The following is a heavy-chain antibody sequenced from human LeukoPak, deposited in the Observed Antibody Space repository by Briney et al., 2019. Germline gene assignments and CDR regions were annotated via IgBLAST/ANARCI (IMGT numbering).Heavy chain of an antibody. CDR2: ISYDGSHK. Sequence: PGGSLRLSCAASEFTFSTYGMHWVRQAPGKGLEWVAVISYDGSHKYYAASVKGRFTISRDNSKNTLYLQMTYLRPEDTAIYYCANLGEYRGGDCYSIPWEYWGQGTLVTVSS. CDR1: EFTFSTYG. J-gene: IGHJ4*02. D-gene: IGHD2-21*02. V-gene: IGHV3-30*18. CDR3: ANLGEYRGGDCYSIPWEY.